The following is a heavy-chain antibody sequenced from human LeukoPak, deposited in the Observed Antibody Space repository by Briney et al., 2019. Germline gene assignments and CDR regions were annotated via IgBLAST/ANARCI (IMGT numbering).Heavy chain of an antibody. Sequence: AGSLRLSCAASGFTFSSYSMNWVRQAPGKGLDWVSSINSGSSAIYYADSVRGRFTISRDNAKNSLYLQMNGLRADDTAVYYCVRESSSLRFFDFWGQGSLVTVSS. J-gene: IGHJ4*02. CDR3: VRESSSLRFFDF. D-gene: IGHD5/OR15-5a*01. CDR1: GFTFSSYS. CDR2: INSGSSAI. V-gene: IGHV3-48*01.